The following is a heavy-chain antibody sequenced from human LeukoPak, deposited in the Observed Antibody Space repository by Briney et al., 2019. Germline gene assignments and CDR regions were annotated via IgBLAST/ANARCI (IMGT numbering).Heavy chain of an antibody. CDR1: GGTFSSYA. Sequence: SVKVSCKASGGTFSSYAISWVRQAPGQGLEWTGGIIPIFGTANYAQKFQGRVTITADKSTSTAYMELSSLRSEDTAVYYCARAFYYDSKSPIDYWGQGTLVTVSS. CDR3: ARAFYYDSKSPIDY. D-gene: IGHD3-22*01. J-gene: IGHJ4*02. CDR2: IIPIFGTA. V-gene: IGHV1-69*06.